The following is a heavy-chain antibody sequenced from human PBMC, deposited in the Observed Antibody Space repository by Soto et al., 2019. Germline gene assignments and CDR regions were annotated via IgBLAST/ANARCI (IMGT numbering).Heavy chain of an antibody. CDR2: IYYRGNT. CDR1: GGSISRYY. Sequence: SETLSLTCTVSGGSISRYYWSWIRQPPGKGLEWIGYIYYRGNTYYNPSLKTRVTISLDKSKSQFSLKLNSVTAADSAVYFCARLEGLATISYYFDYWGQGTLVTVSS. CDR3: ARLEGLATISYYFDY. D-gene: IGHD1-1*01. J-gene: IGHJ4*02. V-gene: IGHV4-59*04.